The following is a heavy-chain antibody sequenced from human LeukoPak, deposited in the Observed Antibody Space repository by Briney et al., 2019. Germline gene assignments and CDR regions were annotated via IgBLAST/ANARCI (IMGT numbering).Heavy chain of an antibody. Sequence: SETLSLTCAVYGGSFSSYYWSWTRQPPGKGLEWIGYIYYSGSTNYNPSLKSRVTISVDTSKNQFSLKLSSVTAADTAVYYCASFAGGIAVFRGQGTLVTVSS. CDR2: IYYSGST. J-gene: IGHJ4*02. V-gene: IGHV4-59*01. D-gene: IGHD6-19*01. CDR1: GGSFSSYY. CDR3: ASFAGGIAVF.